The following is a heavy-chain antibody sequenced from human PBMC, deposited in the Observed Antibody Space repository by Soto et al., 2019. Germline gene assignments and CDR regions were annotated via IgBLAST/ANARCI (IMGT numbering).Heavy chain of an antibody. CDR3: ARRLFSSTWPSYFDY. CDR2: IHYSGST. V-gene: IGHV4-39*01. J-gene: IGHJ4*02. D-gene: IGHD6-13*01. Sequence: SETLSLTCTVSGDSITSTSCYWGWIRQPSGKGLEWIGCIHYSGSTYYNPSLRSRVTSSVDTSKNQFSLKVSSVTAADTAVYYCARRLFSSTWPSYFDYWGEGTLVTVSS. CDR1: GDSITSTSCY.